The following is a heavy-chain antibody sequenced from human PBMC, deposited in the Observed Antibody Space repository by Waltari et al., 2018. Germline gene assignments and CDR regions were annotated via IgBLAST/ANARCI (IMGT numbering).Heavy chain of an antibody. Sequence: QVQLQQWGAGLLKPSETLSLTCAVYGGSFSGYYWGWIRQPPGKGLEWIGEINHSGSTNYNPSLKSRVTISVDTSKNQFSLKLSSVTAADTAMYYCARPGLMGWDDAFDIWGQGTMVTVSS. V-gene: IGHV4-34*01. CDR2: INHSGST. CDR3: ARPGLMGWDDAFDI. CDR1: GGSFSGYY. J-gene: IGHJ3*02. D-gene: IGHD6-19*01.